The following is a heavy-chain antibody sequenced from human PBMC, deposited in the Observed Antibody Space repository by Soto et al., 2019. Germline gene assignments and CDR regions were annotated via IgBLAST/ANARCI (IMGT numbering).Heavy chain of an antibody. CDR1: GYTFSSSS. V-gene: IGHV1-18*01. Sequence: VASVKVSCKASGYTFSSSSIILVRQAPGQGLECMGWISVYNGNTNYAQTLQGRVTMSTDTSTGTAYMEFRSLRSDDTAVYYCARNASGGFTSWGQGTLVTVSS. CDR3: ARNASGGFTS. D-gene: IGHD3-16*01. CDR2: ISVYNGNT. J-gene: IGHJ4*02.